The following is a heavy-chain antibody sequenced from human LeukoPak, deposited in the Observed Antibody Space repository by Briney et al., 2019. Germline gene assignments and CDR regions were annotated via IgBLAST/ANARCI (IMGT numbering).Heavy chain of an antibody. V-gene: IGHV4-30-2*01. CDR3: ARGRDYYGSGRRIFDAFDI. CDR2: IYHSGST. J-gene: IGHJ3*02. CDR1: GGSISSGGYS. Sequence: PSETLSLTCAVSGGSISSGGYSWSWIRQPPGKGLEWIGYIYHSGSTYYNPSLKSRVTISVDRSKNQFSLKLSSVTAADTAVYYCARGRDYYGSGRRIFDAFDIWGQGTMVTVSS. D-gene: IGHD3-10*01.